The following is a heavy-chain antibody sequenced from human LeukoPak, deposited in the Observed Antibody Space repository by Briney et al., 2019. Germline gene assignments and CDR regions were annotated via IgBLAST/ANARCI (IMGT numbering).Heavy chain of an antibody. J-gene: IGHJ6*03. D-gene: IGHD2-2*01. V-gene: IGHV1-46*01. CDR2: INPSGGRT. Sequence: ASVKVSCKASGYTFTSYYMHWVRQAPGQGLEWMEIINPSGGRTSYAQKFQGRVTMTRDTSTSTVYMELSSLRSEDTAVYYCAREGSGSSTSWGYYYMDVWGKGTTVTVSS. CDR1: GYTFTSYY. CDR3: AREGSGSSTSWGYYYMDV.